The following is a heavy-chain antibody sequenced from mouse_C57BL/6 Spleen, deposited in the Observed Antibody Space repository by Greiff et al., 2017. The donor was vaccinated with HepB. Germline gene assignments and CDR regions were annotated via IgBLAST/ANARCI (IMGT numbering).Heavy chain of an antibody. CDR1: GYTFTDYY. Sequence: VQLQQSGPELVKPGASVKISCKASGYTFTDYYMNWVKQSHGKSLEWIGDINPNNGGTSYNQKFKGKATLTVDKSSSTAYMELRSLTSEDSAVYYCARSGGNYVDYWGQGTTLTVSS. J-gene: IGHJ2*01. CDR3: ARSGGNYVDY. V-gene: IGHV1-26*01. D-gene: IGHD3-1*01. CDR2: INPNNGGT.